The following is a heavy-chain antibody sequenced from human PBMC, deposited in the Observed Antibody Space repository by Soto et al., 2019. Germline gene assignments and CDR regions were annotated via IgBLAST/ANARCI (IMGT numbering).Heavy chain of an antibody. J-gene: IGHJ4*02. D-gene: IGHD3-3*01. CDR2: INIGSGNT. V-gene: IGHV1-3*04. CDR1: GYAFSSYA. CDR3: ARNTYYDFWCGYPRHPAFDY. Sequence: ASVKVSCKASGYAFSSYAMHWVRQAPGQRLEWMGWINIGSGNTEYSQNFQDRITITRDTSASTVYMELSSLRSEDTAVYYCARNTYYDFWCGYPRHPAFDYWGQGTLVTVSS.